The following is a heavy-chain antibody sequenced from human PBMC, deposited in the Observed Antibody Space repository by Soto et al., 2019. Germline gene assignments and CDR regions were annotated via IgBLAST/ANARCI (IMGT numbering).Heavy chain of an antibody. Sequence: ASVKVSCKASGYTFTSYGWVRQAPGQGLEWMGWISGSNGNTNYAQKLQGRVTMTTDTSTSTAYMELRSLRSDDTAVYYRARVRAAPGSYYFDYWGQGTLVTVSS. D-gene: IGHD6-13*01. J-gene: IGHJ4*02. V-gene: IGHV1-18*01. CDR1: GYTFTSYG. CDR2: ISGSNGNT. CDR3: ARVRAAPGSYYFDY.